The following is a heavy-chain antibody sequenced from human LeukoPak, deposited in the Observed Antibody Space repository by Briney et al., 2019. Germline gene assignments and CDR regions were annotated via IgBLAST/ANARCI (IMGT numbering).Heavy chain of an antibody. Sequence: GGSLRLSCAASGFTFSSYGMHWVRQAPGKGLEWVAVISYDGSNKYYADSVKGRFTISRDNSKNTLYLQMNSLRAEDTAVYYCARENGYKVFDYWGQGTLVTVSS. CDR1: GFTFSSYG. D-gene: IGHD5-24*01. J-gene: IGHJ4*02. V-gene: IGHV3-30*03. CDR3: ARENGYKVFDY. CDR2: ISYDGSNK.